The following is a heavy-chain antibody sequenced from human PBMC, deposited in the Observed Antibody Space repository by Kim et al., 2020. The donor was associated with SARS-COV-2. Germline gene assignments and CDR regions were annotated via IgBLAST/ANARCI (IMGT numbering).Heavy chain of an antibody. CDR2: IYHRGFT. J-gene: IGHJ4*02. V-gene: IGHV4-39*01. CDR3: TRPYGGGY. CDR1: GDSIGRSIYY. Sequence: SETLSLTCTVSGDSIGRSIYYWGWIRQPPGKGLEWIASIYHRGFTPYNPSLQSRATISMDKSKNQFSLELRSMTAADTAVYFCTRPYGGGYWGQGLLVTVSS. D-gene: IGHD4-17*01.